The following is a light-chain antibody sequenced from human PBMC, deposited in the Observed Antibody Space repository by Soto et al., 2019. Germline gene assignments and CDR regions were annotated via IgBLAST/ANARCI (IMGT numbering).Light chain of an antibody. J-gene: IGKJ5*01. CDR1: QDINNY. CDR3: QQYDFLVT. V-gene: IGKV1-33*01. Sequence: DLPMTQSPSSLSASVGDRVTITCQASQDINNYLNWYQLKPGKAPELLIYDASNLQTGVPTRFSGSGSGKHFTFTISSLQPEDIATYFCQQYDFLVTFGQGTRLEIQ. CDR2: DAS.